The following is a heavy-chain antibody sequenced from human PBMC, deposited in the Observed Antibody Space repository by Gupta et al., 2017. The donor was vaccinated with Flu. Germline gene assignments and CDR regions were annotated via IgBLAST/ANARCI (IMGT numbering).Heavy chain of an antibody. CDR2: INPNSGGT. CDR1: GYTFIGYY. CDR3: AREKYCSTTSCYRWFDP. D-gene: IGHD2-2*02. J-gene: IGHJ5*02. V-gene: IGHV1-2*06. Sequence: QVQLVQSGAEVKKPGASVQVSCRASGYTFIGYYIHWVRQAPGQGLEWMGRINPNSGGTNYVQKFQGRVTMTTDTSINTAYMELSRLRSDDTAVYYCAREKYCSTTSCYRWFDPWGQGTLVTVSS.